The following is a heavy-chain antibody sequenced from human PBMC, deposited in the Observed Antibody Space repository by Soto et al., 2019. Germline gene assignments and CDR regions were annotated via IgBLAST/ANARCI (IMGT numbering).Heavy chain of an antibody. Sequence: SETLSLTCTVSGGSISSYYWSWIRQPPGKGLEWIGYIYYSGSTNYNPSLKSRVTISVDTSKNQFSLKLSSVTAADTAVYYCAKGVIAAAVNDAFDIWGQGTMVTVSS. CDR2: IYYSGST. V-gene: IGHV4-59*01. D-gene: IGHD6-13*01. CDR1: GGSISSYY. CDR3: AKGVIAAAVNDAFDI. J-gene: IGHJ3*02.